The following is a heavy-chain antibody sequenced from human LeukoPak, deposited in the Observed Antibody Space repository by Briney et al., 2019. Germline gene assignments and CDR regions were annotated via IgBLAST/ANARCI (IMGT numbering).Heavy chain of an antibody. J-gene: IGHJ3*02. D-gene: IGHD3-22*01. CDR3: ARYLRSEDYDSSGYYYGAFDI. CDR2: IYYSGST. CDR1: GGSISSYY. V-gene: IGHV4-59*01. Sequence: SETLSLTCTVSGGSISSYYWSWIRQPPGKGLEWIGYIYYSGSTNYNPSLMSRVTISVDTSKNQFSLKLSSVTAADTAVYYCARYLRSEDYDSSGYYYGAFDIWGQGTMVTVSS.